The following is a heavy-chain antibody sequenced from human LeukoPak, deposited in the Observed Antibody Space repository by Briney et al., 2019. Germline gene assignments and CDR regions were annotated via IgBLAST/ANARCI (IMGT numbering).Heavy chain of an antibody. V-gene: IGHV3-23*01. J-gene: IGHJ4*02. CDR3: VKEPSISPYCSGGSCYFEY. Sequence: GGSLRLSCAASGFSGYAMSWVRQAPGRGLEWVSVISGSGGTTHYSDSVRGRFIVSRDKSKNTVYLQMNSLRAEDTALYFCVKEPSISPYCSGGSCYFEYWGRGTLVTVSS. CDR2: ISGSGGTT. D-gene: IGHD2-15*01. CDR1: GFSGYA.